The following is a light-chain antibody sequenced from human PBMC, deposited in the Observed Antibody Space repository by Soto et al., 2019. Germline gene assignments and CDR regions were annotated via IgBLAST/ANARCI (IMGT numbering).Light chain of an antibody. J-gene: IGLJ2*01. Sequence: QSALTQPPSASGTPGQGVTISCSGGSSNIGRNSVSWYQQVPGTAPKLIIFNNNERPSGIPGRFSGSKSGASASLAIVGLQSEDEADYFCASWDDNLNGPLLFGGGTKLTVL. CDR3: ASWDDNLNGPLL. CDR2: NNN. CDR1: SSNIGRNS. V-gene: IGLV1-44*01.